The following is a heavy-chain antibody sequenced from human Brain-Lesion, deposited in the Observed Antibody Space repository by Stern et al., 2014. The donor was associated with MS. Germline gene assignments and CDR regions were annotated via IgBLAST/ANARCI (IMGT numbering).Heavy chain of an antibody. V-gene: IGHV3-21*01. CDR2: ISVGTDYI. J-gene: IGHJ6*02. CDR3: ARVDCSGTNCFYYYYGMDV. D-gene: IGHD2-2*01. CDR1: GFTFNSYS. Sequence: EVQLVESGGGLVKPGGSLRLSCEASGFTFNSYSMNWVRQAPGKGLEWVSSISVGTDYIYYADSVKGRFTISRDNAKNSLFLQMNPLRAEDTAVYYCARVDCSGTNCFYYYYGMDVWGQGTTVTVSS.